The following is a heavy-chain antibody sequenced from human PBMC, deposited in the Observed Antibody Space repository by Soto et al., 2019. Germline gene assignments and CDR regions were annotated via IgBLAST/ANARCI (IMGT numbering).Heavy chain of an antibody. CDR1: GFTFSSYS. CDR3: AREEGGYCSSTGCYTARWFDP. D-gene: IGHD2-2*02. Sequence: GSLRLSCAASGFTFSSYSMNWVRQAPGKGLEWVSSISSSSSYIYYADSVKGRFTISRDNAKNSLYLQMNSLRAEDTAVYYCAREEGGYCSSTGCYTARWFDPWGQGTLVTVSS. V-gene: IGHV3-21*01. CDR2: ISSSSSYI. J-gene: IGHJ5*02.